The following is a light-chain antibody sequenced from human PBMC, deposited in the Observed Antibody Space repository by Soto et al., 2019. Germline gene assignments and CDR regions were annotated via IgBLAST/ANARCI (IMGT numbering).Light chain of an antibody. J-gene: IGLJ1*01. CDR1: SSDVGDYNY. CDR3: SSYTSGSTLYV. V-gene: IGLV2-14*01. Sequence: QSVLTQPASVSGSPGQSITISCTGTSSDVGDYNYVSWYQQYPGKAPKLMIYEVNNRPSGVSNRFSGSKSGNTASLTISGPQAEDEADYYCSSYTSGSTLYVFGTGTKVTVL. CDR2: EVN.